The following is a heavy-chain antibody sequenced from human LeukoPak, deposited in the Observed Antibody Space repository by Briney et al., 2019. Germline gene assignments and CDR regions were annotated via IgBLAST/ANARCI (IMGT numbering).Heavy chain of an antibody. J-gene: IGHJ6*02. V-gene: IGHV1-3*01. CDR1: GYTFTSYA. CDR3: ARVGGLSNYVWSYYYYGMDV. Sequence: ASVKVSCKASGYTFTSYAMHWVRQAPGQRLEWMGWINAGNGNTKYSQKFQGSVTITRDTSASTAYMELSSLRSEDTAVYYCARVGGLSNYVWSYYYYGMDVWGQGTTVTVSS. CDR2: INAGNGNT. D-gene: IGHD3-16*01.